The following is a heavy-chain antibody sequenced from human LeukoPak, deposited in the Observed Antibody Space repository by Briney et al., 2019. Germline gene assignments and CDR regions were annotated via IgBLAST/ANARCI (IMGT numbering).Heavy chain of an antibody. CDR3: ASDRATTTVFDY. J-gene: IGHJ4*02. V-gene: IGHV3-7*01. Sequence: GGSLRLSCAASEFTFSSYWMSWVRQAPGKGLEWVANIKQDGSEKYYVDSVKGRFTISRDNAKNSLYLQMNSLRAEDTAVYYCASDRATTTVFDYWGQGTLVTVSS. D-gene: IGHD5-24*01. CDR2: IKQDGSEK. CDR1: EFTFSSYW.